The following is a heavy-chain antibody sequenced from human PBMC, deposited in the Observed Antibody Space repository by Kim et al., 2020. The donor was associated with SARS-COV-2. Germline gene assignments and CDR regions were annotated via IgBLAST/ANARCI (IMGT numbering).Heavy chain of an antibody. CDR3: AKSDRINMIVVVTMIDY. CDR2: LSGSCGST. J-gene: IGHJ4*02. CDR1: GFTFSSYA. V-gene: IGHV3-23*01. D-gene: IGHD3-22*01. Sequence: GGSLRLSCAASGFTFSSYAMSWVRQAPRKGLEWVSSLSGSCGSTYYADSGKGRFTISRDNSKNTLYLQMNSLRAEDTAVNYCAKSDRINMIVVVTMIDYWGQGTLVTVSS.